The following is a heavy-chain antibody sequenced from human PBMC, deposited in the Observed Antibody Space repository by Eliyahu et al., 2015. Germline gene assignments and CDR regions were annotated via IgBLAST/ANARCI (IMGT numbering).Heavy chain of an antibody. CDR3: ARPEASTANYYDSSGYYLRGAFDI. CDR2: IWYDGSNK. V-gene: IGHV3-33*01. J-gene: IGHJ3*02. D-gene: IGHD3-22*01. Sequence: QVQLVEXGGGVVQPGRSLRLSCAASGXXFRXYGXPXVRXAPGKGLEWVAVIWYDGSNKYYADSVKGRFTISRDNSKNTLYLQMNSLRAEDTAVYYCARPEASTANYYDSSGYYLRGAFDIWGQGTMVTVSS. CDR1: GXXFRXYG.